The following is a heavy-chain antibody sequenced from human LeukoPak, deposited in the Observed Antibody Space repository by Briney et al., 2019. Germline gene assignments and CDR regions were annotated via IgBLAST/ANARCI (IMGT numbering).Heavy chain of an antibody. CDR2: IYYSGIT. CDR1: GGSVSNSTFY. Sequence: SETLSLTCTVSGGSVSNSTFYWGWLRQPQGEELDRIGIIYYSGITYYTPSLKSRGTIFVYTSKNQFSLNLYSLTAADTAVYYCARHGRMATINPSYWGQGTLVTVSS. CDR3: ARHGRMATINPSY. V-gene: IGHV4-39*01. J-gene: IGHJ4*02. D-gene: IGHD5-24*01.